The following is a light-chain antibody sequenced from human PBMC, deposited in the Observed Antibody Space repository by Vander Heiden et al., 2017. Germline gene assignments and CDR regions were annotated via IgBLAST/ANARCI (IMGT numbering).Light chain of an antibody. CDR2: RNN. CDR1: SSNIGSNY. J-gene: IGLJ3*02. CDR3: AEWDSGSGV. V-gene: IGLV1-47*01. Sequence: QSVLPQPPSASGTPGQRVTISCSGSSSNIGSNYVYWYQQPPGTAPKLLSYRNNQRPSGVPDRFSGAKSATSASLAISGLRSEDESYYYCAEWDSGSGVFGGGTKLTVL.